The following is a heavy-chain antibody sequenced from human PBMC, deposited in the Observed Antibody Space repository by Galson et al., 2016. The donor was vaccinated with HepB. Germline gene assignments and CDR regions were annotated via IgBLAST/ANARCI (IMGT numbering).Heavy chain of an antibody. CDR1: GVSVSSYS. Sequence: SETLSLTCTVSGVSVSSYSWNWIRQPPGKGLEWIGYVHHSGSTYYNPSLKSRITTSVDTSKNQFSLSLTSVNTADTAVYYCASWSTGWNAFDMWGQGIMVTVSS. J-gene: IGHJ3*02. CDR2: VHHSGST. V-gene: IGHV4-59*02. D-gene: IGHD6-19*01. CDR3: ASWSTGWNAFDM.